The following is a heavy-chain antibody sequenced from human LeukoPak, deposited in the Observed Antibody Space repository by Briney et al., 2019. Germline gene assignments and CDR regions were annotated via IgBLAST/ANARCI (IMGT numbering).Heavy chain of an antibody. CDR2: ISYSESS. J-gene: IGHJ4*02. CDR3: ARQSSGWTH. D-gene: IGHD6-19*01. V-gene: IGHV4-39*01. CDR1: GSSISSIDYY. Sequence: SETLSLTCIVSGSSISSIDYYWGWVRQAPGKGLEWIGSISYSESSYHNPSLKSRLTISVDTSNNQFSLRLRSVTAADTAVYYCARQSSGWTHWGQGTLVTVSS.